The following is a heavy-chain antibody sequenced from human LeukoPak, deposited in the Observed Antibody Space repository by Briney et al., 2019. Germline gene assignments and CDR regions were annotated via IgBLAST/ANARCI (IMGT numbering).Heavy chain of an antibody. CDR2: IKEDGSGK. CDR1: GFTFSSYW. CDR3: AKNKERLDY. D-gene: IGHD2/OR15-2a*01. Sequence: GGSLRLSCAASGFTFSSYWMTWVRQAPGKGLEWVVNIKEDGSGKYYVDSVKGRFTISRDNAKNSLSLQMSSLRAEDTAVYYCAKNKERLDYWGQGTLVTVSS. V-gene: IGHV3-7*01. J-gene: IGHJ4*02.